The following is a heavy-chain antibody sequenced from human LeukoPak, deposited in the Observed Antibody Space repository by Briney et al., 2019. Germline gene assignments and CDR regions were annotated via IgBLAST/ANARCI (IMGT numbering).Heavy chain of an antibody. CDR1: GSTFSSYA. CDR2: ISGSGGST. V-gene: IGHV3-23*01. D-gene: IGHD3-22*01. J-gene: IGHJ4*02. CDR3: AKSITMIVVVITCFDY. Sequence: GGSLRLSCAASGSTFSSYAMSWVRQAPGKGLEWVSAISGSGGSTYYADSVKGRFTISRDNSKNTLYLQMNSLRAEDTAVYYCAKSITMIVVVITCFDYWGQGTLVTVSS.